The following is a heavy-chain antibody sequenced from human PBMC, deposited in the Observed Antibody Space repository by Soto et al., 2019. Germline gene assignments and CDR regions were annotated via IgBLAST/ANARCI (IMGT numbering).Heavy chain of an antibody. V-gene: IGHV3-23*01. Sequence: EVQLLESGGGLVQPGGSLRLSCAASGFSFSNYVMNWVRQAPGKGLEWVTTISGSGGSTLYTDSVEGRFTISRDNSQNTLYLPMNSLRSEDTAVYYCAKDCSVAWCFECWGQGTLVTVSP. CDR3: AKDCSVAWCFEC. J-gene: IGHJ4*02. CDR1: GFSFSNYV. D-gene: IGHD2-15*01. CDR2: ISGSGGST.